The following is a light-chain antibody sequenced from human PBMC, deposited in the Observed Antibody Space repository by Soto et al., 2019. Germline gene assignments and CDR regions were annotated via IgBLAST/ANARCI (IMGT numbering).Light chain of an antibody. J-gene: IGLJ1*01. CDR1: SSDVGAYNY. CDR3: SSYTGSTTLNV. V-gene: IGLV2-14*01. CDR2: DVS. Sequence: QSALTQPASVSGSPGQSITISCTGTSSDVGAYNYVSWYQQHPGKAPKLMIYDVSNRPSGVSNRFSGSKSGNTAPLSISGLQAEDEADYYCSSYTGSTTLNVFGTGTKATVL.